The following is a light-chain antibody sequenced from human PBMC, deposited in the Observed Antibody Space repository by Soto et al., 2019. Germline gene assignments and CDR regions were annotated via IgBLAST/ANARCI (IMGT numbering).Light chain of an antibody. CDR2: DVS. J-gene: IGLJ1*01. Sequence: QSALTQPASVSGSPGQSITISCTGTSSDVGGYIHVSWYQHHPGKAPKLLIYDVSNRPSGVSNRFSGSKSGNTASLTISGLQAEDEADYYCSSYTSSSKVFGTGTKVTVL. V-gene: IGLV2-14*03. CDR1: SSDVGGYIH. CDR3: SSYTSSSKV.